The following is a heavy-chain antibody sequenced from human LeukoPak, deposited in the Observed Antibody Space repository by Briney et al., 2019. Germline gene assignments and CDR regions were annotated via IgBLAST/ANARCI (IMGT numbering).Heavy chain of an antibody. D-gene: IGHD2-2*01. CDR2: IYYSGST. CDR1: GGSISSYY. J-gene: IGHJ6*02. V-gene: IGHV4-59*01. CDR3: ARERVVPAARKKYYYYGMDV. Sequence: SETLSLTCTVSGGSISSYYWSWIRQPPGKGLEWIGYIYYSGSTNYNPSLKSRVTISVDTSKNQFSLKLSSVTAADTAVYYCARERVVPAARKKYYYYGMDVWGQGTTVTVSS.